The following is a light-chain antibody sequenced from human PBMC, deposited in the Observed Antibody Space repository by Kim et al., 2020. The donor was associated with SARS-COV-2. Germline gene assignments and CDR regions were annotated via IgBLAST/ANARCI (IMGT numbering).Light chain of an antibody. CDR1: SRDIGNYKF. Sequence: QSALTQPASVSGSPGQSITISCIGTSRDIGNYKFVSWYQQHPGKAPKLIIYEVTERPSGVSNRFSGAKSGTTASLTISGLQAEDEASYYCCSYAGSRAVLFGGGTQLTVL. CDR2: EVT. V-gene: IGLV2-23*02. CDR3: CSYAGSRAVL. J-gene: IGLJ2*01.